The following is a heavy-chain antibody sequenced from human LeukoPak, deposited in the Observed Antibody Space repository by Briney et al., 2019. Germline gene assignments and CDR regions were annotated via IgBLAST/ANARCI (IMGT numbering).Heavy chain of an antibody. Sequence: PGGSLRLSCAASGFTFSSYEMNWVRQAPGKGLEWVSYISSSGSTIYYADSVKGRFTISRDNAKNSLYLQMNSLRAEDTAVYYCAKDQPGGLGELSGGVDYWGQGTLVTVSS. D-gene: IGHD3-16*02. CDR1: GFTFSSYE. J-gene: IGHJ4*02. V-gene: IGHV3-48*03. CDR2: ISSSGSTI. CDR3: AKDQPGGLGELSGGVDY.